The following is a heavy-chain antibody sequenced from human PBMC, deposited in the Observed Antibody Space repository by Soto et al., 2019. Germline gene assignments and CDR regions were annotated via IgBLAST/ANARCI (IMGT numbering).Heavy chain of an antibody. V-gene: IGHV4-61*01. J-gene: IGHJ4*01. CDR1: GGSVSSGSYY. D-gene: IGHD5-12*01. CDR2: IFYAGAI. CDR3: AKYTGYESLFYFDS. Sequence: SETLSLTCTVSGGSVSSGSYYWSWIRQPPGKGLEWIGYIFYAGAINYNPSLKSRVTISIDASEKQFSLNLTSVTAADTAFYYCAKYTGYESLFYFDSWGRGLQVTVSS.